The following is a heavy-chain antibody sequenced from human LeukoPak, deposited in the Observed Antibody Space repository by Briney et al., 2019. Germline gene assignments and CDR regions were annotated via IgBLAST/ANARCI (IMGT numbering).Heavy chain of an antibody. CDR1: GYTFTSYW. CDR2: IFPGDSDT. CDR3: ARLRDNWEDY. J-gene: IGHJ4*02. V-gene: IGHV5-51*01. Sequence: GESLKISCKGSGYTFTSYWIVWVRQMPGKGPEWMGMIFPGDSDTKNSPSFEGQITISAAKSISSAYLQWSSLKASDTAIYYCARLRDNWEDYWGQGTLVTVSS. D-gene: IGHD1-20*01.